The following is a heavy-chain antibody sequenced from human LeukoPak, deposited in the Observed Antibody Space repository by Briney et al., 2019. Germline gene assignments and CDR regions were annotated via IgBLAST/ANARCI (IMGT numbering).Heavy chain of an antibody. CDR1: GFTFGDYG. D-gene: IGHD3-22*01. Sequence: GGSLRLSCTASGFTFGDYGMSWVRQTPGKGLEWVGFIRSQAYGGTTEYAASVKGRFTISRDDSKSIAYLQMNSLKTEDTALYFCTRGDYYDSRGYYLLFDYWGQGTLVTVPS. CDR3: TRGDYYDSRGYYLLFDY. J-gene: IGHJ4*02. V-gene: IGHV3-49*04. CDR2: IRSQAYGGTT.